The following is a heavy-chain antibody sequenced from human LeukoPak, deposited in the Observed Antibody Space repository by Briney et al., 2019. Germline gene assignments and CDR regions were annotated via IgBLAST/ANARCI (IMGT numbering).Heavy chain of an antibody. Sequence: SETLSLTCTVYGGSFSGYYWSWIRQPPGKGLEWIGEINHSGSTNYNPSLKSRVTISVDTSKNQFSLKLSSVTAADTAVYYCARVFSGSYSLGFDYWGQGTLVTVSS. CDR2: INHSGST. J-gene: IGHJ4*02. D-gene: IGHD1-26*01. CDR3: ARVFSGSYSLGFDY. V-gene: IGHV4-34*01. CDR1: GGSFSGYY.